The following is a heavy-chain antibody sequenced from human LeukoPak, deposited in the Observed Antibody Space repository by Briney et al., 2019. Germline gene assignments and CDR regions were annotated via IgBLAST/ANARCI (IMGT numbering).Heavy chain of an antibody. CDR3: ARDSGSHSSSWYSYYYGMDV. D-gene: IGHD6-13*01. V-gene: IGHV1-18*01. J-gene: IGHJ6*02. Sequence: ASVKVSCKASGYTFTSYGISRVRQAPGQGLEWMGWISAYNGNTNYAQKLQGRVTMTTDTSTSTAYMELRSLRSDDTAVYYCARDSGSHSSSWYSYYYGMDVWGQGTTVTVSS. CDR2: ISAYNGNT. CDR1: GYTFTSYG.